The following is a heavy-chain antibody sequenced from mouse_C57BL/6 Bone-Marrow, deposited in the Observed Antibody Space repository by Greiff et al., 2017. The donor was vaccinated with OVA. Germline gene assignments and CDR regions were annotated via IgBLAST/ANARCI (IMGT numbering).Heavy chain of an antibody. V-gene: IGHV5-12*01. CDR2: ISNGGGST. Sequence: EVKLQESGGGLVQPGGSLKLSCAASGFTFSDYYMYWVRQTPEKRLEWVAYISNGGGSTYSPDTVTGRFTISRDNAKNTLYLQMSRLKSEDTAMYYCARRGYYGSSLYYYAMDYWGQGTSVTVSS. D-gene: IGHD1-1*01. J-gene: IGHJ4*01. CDR1: GFTFSDYY. CDR3: ARRGYYGSSLYYYAMDY.